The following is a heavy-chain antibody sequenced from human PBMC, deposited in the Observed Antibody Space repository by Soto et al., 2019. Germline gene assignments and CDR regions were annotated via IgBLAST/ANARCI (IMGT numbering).Heavy chain of an antibody. CDR3: ARPGPGIAACLGGGYDRRSGGYFDY. V-gene: IGHV3-23*01. D-gene: IGHD6-13*01. CDR2: ISGSGGST. CDR1: GFTFSSYA. J-gene: IGHJ4*02. Sequence: GGSLRLSCAASGFTFSSYAMSWVRQAPGKGLEWVSAISGSGGSTYYADSVKGRFTISRDNSKDTLYLQMNSLRAEDTAVYYCARPGPGIAACLGGGYDRRSGGYFDYWGQGTLVTVSS.